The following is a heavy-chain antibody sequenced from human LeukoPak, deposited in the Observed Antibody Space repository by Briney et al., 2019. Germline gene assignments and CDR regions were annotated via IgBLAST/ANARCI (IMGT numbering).Heavy chain of an antibody. CDR1: GFTFSSYA. CDR3: ARDSSGYFLY. CDR2: ISYDGSNK. V-gene: IGHV3-30-3*01. J-gene: IGHJ4*02. D-gene: IGHD3-22*01. Sequence: GGSLRLSCAASGFTFSSYAMHWVRQAPGKGLEWVAVISYDGSNKYYADSVKGRFTISRDNSKNTLYLQMNSLRAEDTAVYYCARDSSGYFLYWGQGTLVTVSS.